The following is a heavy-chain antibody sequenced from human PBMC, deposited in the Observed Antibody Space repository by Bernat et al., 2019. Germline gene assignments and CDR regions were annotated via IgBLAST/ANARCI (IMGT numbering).Heavy chain of an antibody. J-gene: IGHJ4*02. CDR3: ARDWTAPGSGGYYNGVAY. V-gene: IGHV3-30-3*01. CDR2: ISYDGSNK. D-gene: IGHD3-10*01. CDR1: GFTFSSYD. Sequence: QVQLVESGGGVVQPGRSLRLSCAASGFTFSSYDMHWVRQAPGKGLEWVAVISYDGSNKYYADSVKGRFTISRDNSKNTLYLQMNSLRAEDTAVYYCARDWTAPGSGGYYNGVAYWGQGTLVTVSS.